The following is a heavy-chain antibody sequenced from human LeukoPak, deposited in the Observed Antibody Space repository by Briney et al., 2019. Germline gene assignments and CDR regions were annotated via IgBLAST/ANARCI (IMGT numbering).Heavy chain of an antibody. Sequence: NPSETLSLTCTVSGGSISSYYWSWIRQPPGKGLEWIGYIYYSGSTNYNPSLKSRVTISVDTSKKQFSLKLSSVTAADTAVYYCARLTRACRHFDYWGQGTLVTVSS. V-gene: IGHV4-59*01. CDR1: GGSISSYY. CDR2: IYYSGST. J-gene: IGHJ4*02. CDR3: ARLTRACRHFDY.